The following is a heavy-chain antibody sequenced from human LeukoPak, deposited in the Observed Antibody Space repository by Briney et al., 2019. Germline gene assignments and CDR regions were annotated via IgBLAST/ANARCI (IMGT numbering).Heavy chain of an antibody. Sequence: SETLSLTCTVSGYSISSGYYWGWIRQPPGKGLEWIGSIYHSGSTYYNPSLKSRVTISVDTSKNQFSLKLSSVTAADTAVYYCARETPHTYSSGPSDAFDIWGQGTMVTVSS. CDR2: IYHSGST. V-gene: IGHV4-38-2*02. CDR3: ARETPHTYSSGPSDAFDI. CDR1: GYSISSGYY. J-gene: IGHJ3*02. D-gene: IGHD6-19*01.